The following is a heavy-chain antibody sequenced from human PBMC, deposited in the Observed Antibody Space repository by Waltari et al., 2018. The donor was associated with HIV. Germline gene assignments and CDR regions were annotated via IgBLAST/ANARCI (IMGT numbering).Heavy chain of an antibody. Sequence: QVQLVQSGAEVKKPGASVKVSCKAGGYTFTSYHLPWRRQAPGQGLEWMGKITPSGGTTSDAQKFQGRVTMTRDTSTSTVYMELSSLRSEDTAVYFCARGIVVLAYALYYFDHWGQGTLATVSS. D-gene: IGHD2-8*01. CDR1: GYTFTSYH. J-gene: IGHJ4*02. CDR2: ITPSGGTT. CDR3: ARGIVVLAYALYYFDH. V-gene: IGHV1-46*01.